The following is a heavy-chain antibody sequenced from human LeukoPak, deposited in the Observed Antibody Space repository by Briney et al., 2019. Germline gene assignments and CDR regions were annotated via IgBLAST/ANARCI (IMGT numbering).Heavy chain of an antibody. CDR2: ISAYNGNT. CDR1: GYTFTSYG. D-gene: IGHD6-19*01. Sequence: ASVKVSCKASGYTFTSYGISWVRQAPGQGLEWMGWISAYNGNTNYAQKLQGRVTMTTDTSTSTAYMELRSLRSDDTAVYYCARDRELKGGWEGAPCDYWGQGTLVTVSS. CDR3: ARDRELKGGWEGAPCDY. J-gene: IGHJ4*02. V-gene: IGHV1-18*01.